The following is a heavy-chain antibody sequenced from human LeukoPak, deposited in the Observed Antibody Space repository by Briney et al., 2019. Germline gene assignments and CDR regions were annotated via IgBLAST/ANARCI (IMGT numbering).Heavy chain of an antibody. CDR3: ARDSYDFWSGYYYSPRFDY. J-gene: IGHJ4*02. D-gene: IGHD3-3*01. Sequence: SETLSLTCTVSGGSISSYYWSWIQQPPGKGLEWIGYIYYSGSTNYNPSLKSRVTISVDTSKNQFSLKLSSVTAADTAVYYCARDSYDFWSGYYYSPRFDYWGQGTLVTVSS. CDR2: IYYSGST. CDR1: GGSISSYY. V-gene: IGHV4-59*01.